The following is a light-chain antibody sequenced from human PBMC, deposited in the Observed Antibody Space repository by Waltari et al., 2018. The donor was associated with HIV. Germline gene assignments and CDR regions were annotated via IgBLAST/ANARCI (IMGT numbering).Light chain of an antibody. V-gene: IGLV1-51*01. Sequence: QSMLPQPPSVSAAPGPKVPISCTGTGSNLATTSVSWYQHHPGAAPKLVIYDNDNRPSGIPDRFSGSKSGASATLVITGLQTGDEGDYYCGTWDSSLNAGVFGGGTKLTVL. CDR2: DND. J-gene: IGLJ3*02. CDR3: GTWDSSLNAGV. CDR1: GSNLATTS.